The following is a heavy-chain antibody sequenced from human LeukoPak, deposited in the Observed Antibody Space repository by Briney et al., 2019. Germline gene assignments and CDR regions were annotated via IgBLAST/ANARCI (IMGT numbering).Heavy chain of an antibody. CDR1: GFTFSSYA. Sequence: GSLRLSCAASGFTFSSYAMSWVRQAPGKGLEWVSAISGSGGSTYYADSVKGRFTISRDNSKKTLYLQMNSLRAEDTAVYYCVKGYCSSSRCDAFDIWGQGTMVTVSS. V-gene: IGHV3-23*01. CDR2: ISGSGGST. J-gene: IGHJ3*02. D-gene: IGHD2-2*01. CDR3: VKGYCSSSRCDAFDI.